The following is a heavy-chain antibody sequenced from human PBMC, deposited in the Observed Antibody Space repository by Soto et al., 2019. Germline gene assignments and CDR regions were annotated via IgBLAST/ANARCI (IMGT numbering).Heavy chain of an antibody. CDR2: SRNKANRYTT. CDR3: VRALKVVSWTHFDY. CDR1: GLTFTDHY. V-gene: IGHV3-72*01. D-gene: IGHD6-13*01. Sequence: EVRLVESGGGLVQPGGSLRLSCAVSGLTFTDHYIDWVRQAPGKGLEWVGRSRNKANRYTTEYVASVKGRFTLSRDDSVNSVYLQMDSLKTEDTAVYYCVRALKVVSWTHFDYWGQGTLVTVSS. J-gene: IGHJ4*02.